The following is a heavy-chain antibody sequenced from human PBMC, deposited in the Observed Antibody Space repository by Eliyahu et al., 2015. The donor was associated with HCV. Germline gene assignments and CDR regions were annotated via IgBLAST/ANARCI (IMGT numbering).Heavy chain of an antibody. J-gene: IGHJ4*02. CDR3: AKGHTNNWNFDY. CDR1: GXXFSSNS. D-gene: IGHD1-20*01. V-gene: IGHV3-23*01. CDR2: IFSSGAGT. Sequence: EVQLLESGGGLVQPGGSXXLSCVASGXXFSSNSMSWVRQTPGKGLEWVSSIFSSGAGTFYRDSVNGRFTISRDNSQNTLYLQMNGLRAEDTALYYCAKGHTNNWNFDYWGRGALVTVSS.